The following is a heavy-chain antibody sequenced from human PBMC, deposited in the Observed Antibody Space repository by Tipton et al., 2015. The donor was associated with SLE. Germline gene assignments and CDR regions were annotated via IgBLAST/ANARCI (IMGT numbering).Heavy chain of an antibody. Sequence: QLVQSGPEVKKPGASVKVSCKASGYTFTSYYMHWVRQAPGQGLEWMGIINPSGGSTSYAQKFQGRVTMTRDTSTSTVYMELSSLKASDTAMYYCARRGGMEGFDPWGQGTLVTVSS. D-gene: IGHD3-16*01. CDR3: ARRGGMEGFDP. CDR2: INPSGGST. V-gene: IGHV1-46*01. CDR1: GYTFTSYY. J-gene: IGHJ5*02.